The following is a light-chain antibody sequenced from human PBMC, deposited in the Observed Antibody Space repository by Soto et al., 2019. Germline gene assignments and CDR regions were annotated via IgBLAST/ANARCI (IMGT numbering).Light chain of an antibody. CDR3: SSYSSSSTNYV. CDR1: SSDVGGYNF. Sequence: QSVLTQPASVSGSPGQSITISCAGTSSDVGGYNFVSWYQQHPGKAPKLMIYDVRDRPSGVSDRFSGSKSGNTASLTISGLQAEDDADYYCSSYSSSSTNYVFGTGTKLTVL. J-gene: IGLJ1*01. V-gene: IGLV2-14*01. CDR2: DVR.